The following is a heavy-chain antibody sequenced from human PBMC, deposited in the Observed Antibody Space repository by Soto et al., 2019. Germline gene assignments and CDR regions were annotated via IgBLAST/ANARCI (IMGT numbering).Heavy chain of an antibody. J-gene: IGHJ5*02. D-gene: IGHD3-9*01. Sequence: QVQLVESGGGVVQPGRSLRLSCAASGFTFSSYAMHWVRQAPGKGLERVAVISYDGSNKYYADSVKGRFTISRDNSKNTLYLRMNSLRAEDTAVYYCARDLSPWFDPWGQGTLVTVSS. V-gene: IGHV3-30-3*01. CDR2: ISYDGSNK. CDR1: GFTFSSYA. CDR3: ARDLSPWFDP.